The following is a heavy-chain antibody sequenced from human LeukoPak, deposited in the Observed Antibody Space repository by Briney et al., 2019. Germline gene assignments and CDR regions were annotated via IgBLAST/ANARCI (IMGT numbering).Heavy chain of an antibody. J-gene: IGHJ6*02. CDR2: IHHSGST. CDR1: GGSISSGGYY. CDR3: ARSLTVTPGYYYYGMDV. D-gene: IGHD4-11*01. Sequence: KTSETLSLTCTVSGGSISSGGYYWSWIRQHPGKGLEWIGYIHHSGSTNYNPSLKSRVTISVDKSKNQFSLKLSSVTAADTAVYYCARSLTVTPGYYYYGMDVWGQGTTVTVSS. V-gene: IGHV4-31*03.